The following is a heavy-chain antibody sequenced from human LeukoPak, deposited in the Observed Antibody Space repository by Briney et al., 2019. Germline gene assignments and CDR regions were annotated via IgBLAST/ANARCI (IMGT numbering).Heavy chain of an antibody. J-gene: IGHJ4*02. CDR3: ATGGTFEYSSSSLPHY. Sequence: GASVKVSCKVSGYTLTELSMHWVRQAPGKGLEWVGGFDPEDGETIYAQKFQGRVTMTEDTSTDTAYMELSSLRSEDTAVYYCATGGTFEYSSSSLPHYWGQGTLVTVSS. D-gene: IGHD6-6*01. CDR1: GYTLTELS. CDR2: FDPEDGET. V-gene: IGHV1-24*01.